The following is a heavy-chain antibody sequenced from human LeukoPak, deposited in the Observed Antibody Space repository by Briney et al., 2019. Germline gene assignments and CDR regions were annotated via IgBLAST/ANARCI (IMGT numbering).Heavy chain of an antibody. CDR1: GFSVRTYW. CDR3: ARDVGT. V-gene: IGHV3-74*01. J-gene: IGHJ5*02. Sequence: GGSLRLSCAASGFSVRTYWMSWVRQAPGKGLVWLSRISSDGTITSYADAVKGRFTLSRDSAKNTLYLQMNSLRGEDTAVYYCARDVGTWGQGTLVTVSS. CDR2: ISSDGTIT. D-gene: IGHD7-27*01.